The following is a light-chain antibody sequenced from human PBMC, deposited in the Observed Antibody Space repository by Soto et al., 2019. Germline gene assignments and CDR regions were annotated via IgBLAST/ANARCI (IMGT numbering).Light chain of an antibody. CDR3: SSYTSSSTLGYV. J-gene: IGLJ1*01. CDR1: SSDVGGYNY. V-gene: IGLV2-14*01. CDR2: DVS. Sequence: QSALTQPASVSGSPGQSITISCTGTSSDVGGYNYVSWYQQHPGKAPKLMIYDVSNRPSGVSNRFSGSKSGNTASLTISGLQADDEADYYCSSYTSSSTLGYVFGTGTKLTVL.